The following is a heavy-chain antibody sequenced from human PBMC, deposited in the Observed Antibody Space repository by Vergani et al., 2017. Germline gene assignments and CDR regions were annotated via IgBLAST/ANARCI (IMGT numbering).Heavy chain of an antibody. J-gene: IGHJ4*02. CDR1: GYTLSNYD. CDR2: LQFDGCNQ. D-gene: IGHD4-23*01. CDR3: AKHVGGWGIDY. V-gene: IGHV3-30*02. Sequence: QVQLVESGGGVVQPGGSLRLSCAASGYTLSNYDMQWIRQGPGKGLEFVAFLQFDGCNQYYADSVKGRFTLSRDLSKNTLYLQMNSLRTDDTATYYCAKHVGGWGIDYWGQGTQVIVSS.